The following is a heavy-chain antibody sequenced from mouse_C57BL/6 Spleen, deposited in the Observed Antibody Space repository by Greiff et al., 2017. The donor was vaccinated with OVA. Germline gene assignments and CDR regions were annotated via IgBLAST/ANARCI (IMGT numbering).Heavy chain of an antibody. Sequence: EVQLQQSGPVLVKPGASVKMSCKASGYTFTDYYMNWVKQSHGKSLEWIGVINPYNGGTSYNQKFKGKATLTVDKSSSTAYMELNSLTSEDSAVYYCARGNSNCDYWGQGTTLTVSS. J-gene: IGHJ2*01. D-gene: IGHD2-5*01. CDR3: ARGNSNCDY. CDR1: GYTFTDYY. CDR2: INPYNGGT. V-gene: IGHV1-19*01.